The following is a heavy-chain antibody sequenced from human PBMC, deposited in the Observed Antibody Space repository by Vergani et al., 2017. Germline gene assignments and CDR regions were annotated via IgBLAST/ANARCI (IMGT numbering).Heavy chain of an antibody. J-gene: IGHJ5*02. CDR3: AGGGRGDHDDCWSRLGP. CDR2: VSTGTKSQ. D-gene: IGHD7-27*01. Sequence: QLVESGGGWVQPGGSLRLSCVVSGFDFSSYIMNWVRQAPGKGLEWVSFVSTGTKSQSYAESVKGRFTISRDSAKNSLYLQMDSLRAEDTAVYDCAGGGRGDHDDCWSRLGPWGQGTRVIVSS. CDR1: GFDFSSYI. V-gene: IGHV3-48*01.